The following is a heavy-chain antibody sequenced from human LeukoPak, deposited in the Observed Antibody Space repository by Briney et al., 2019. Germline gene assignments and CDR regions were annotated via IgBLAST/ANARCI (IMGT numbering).Heavy chain of an antibody. J-gene: IGHJ4*02. D-gene: IGHD3-3*01. V-gene: IGHV3-9*03. CDR3: AKDAKPDYDFWSGYPIFDY. Sequence: GGSLRLSCAASGFTFDDYAMHWVRQAPGKGLEWVSGISWNSGSIGYADSVKGRFTISKDNAKNSLYLQTNSLRAEDMALYYCAKDAKPDYDFWSGYPIFDYWGQGTLVTVSS. CDR2: ISWNSGSI. CDR1: GFTFDDYA.